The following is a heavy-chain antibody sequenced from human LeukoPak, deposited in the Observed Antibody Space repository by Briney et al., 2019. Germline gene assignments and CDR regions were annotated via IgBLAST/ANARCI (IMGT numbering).Heavy chain of an antibody. CDR2: IYHSGST. J-gene: IGHJ5*02. V-gene: IGHV4-38-2*02. Sequence: SETLSLTCAVSGYSISSGYYWGWIRQPPGKGLEWIGSIYHSGSTYYNPSLKSRVTLSVDTSKNQFSLKLTSVTAADTAVYYCARDSSGYYHWFDPWGQGTLVTVSS. D-gene: IGHD3-22*01. CDR3: ARDSSGYYHWFDP. CDR1: GYSISSGYY.